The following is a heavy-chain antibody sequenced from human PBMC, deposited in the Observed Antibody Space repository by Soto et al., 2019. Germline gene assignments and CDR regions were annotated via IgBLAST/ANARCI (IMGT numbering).Heavy chain of an antibody. Sequence: ASVKVSCKASGYTFTSYGISWVRQAPGQGLEWKGWISAYNGNTNYAQKLQGRVTMTTDTSTSTAYMELRSLRSDDTAVYYCARGLNDFWSGSHYYYYYYMDVWGKGTTVTVSS. CDR1: GYTFTSYG. V-gene: IGHV1-18*01. J-gene: IGHJ6*03. D-gene: IGHD3-3*01. CDR2: ISAYNGNT. CDR3: ARGLNDFWSGSHYYYYYYMDV.